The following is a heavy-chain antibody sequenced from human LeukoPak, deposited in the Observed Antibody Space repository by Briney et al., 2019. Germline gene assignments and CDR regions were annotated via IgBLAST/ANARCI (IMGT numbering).Heavy chain of an antibody. J-gene: IGHJ4*02. CDR2: IKQNGSEK. V-gene: IGHV3-7*01. CDR1: GFTISSYW. CDR3: ARRLGGAVDY. D-gene: IGHD3-16*01. Sequence: GAALRLSCAASGFTISSYWMSWVRQAPGKGLEWVANIKQNGSEKYYVDSVKGRFTISRDNAKNSLYLQMNSLKAEDTAVYYCARRLGGAVDYWGQGTLVTVSS.